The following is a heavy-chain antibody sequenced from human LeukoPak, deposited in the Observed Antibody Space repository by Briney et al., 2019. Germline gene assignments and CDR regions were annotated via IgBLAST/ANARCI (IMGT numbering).Heavy chain of an antibody. CDR2: ISSSSSYI. CDR3: ARGENNYGYYYFDY. V-gene: IGHV3-21*01. D-gene: IGHD5-18*01. Sequence: GRSLRLSCAASEFTFSTYSMNWVRQAPGKGLEWVSSISSSSSYIYYADSVKGRFTISRDNAKNSLYLQMNSLRAEDTAVYYCARGENNYGYYYFDYWGQGTLVTVSS. CDR1: EFTFSTYS. J-gene: IGHJ4*02.